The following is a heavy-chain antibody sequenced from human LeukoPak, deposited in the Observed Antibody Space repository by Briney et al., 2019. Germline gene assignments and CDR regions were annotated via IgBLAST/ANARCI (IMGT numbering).Heavy chain of an antibody. CDR2: ISGSGGST. J-gene: IGHJ4*02. CDR3: AKDRAPMIVVVTSFDY. V-gene: IGHV3-23*01. Sequence: PGGSLRLSCAASGFTFDDYAMHWVRQAPGKGLEWVSAISGSGGSTYYADSVKGRFTISRDNSKNTLYLQMNSLRAEDTAVYYCAKDRAPMIVVVTSFDYWGQGTLVTVSP. CDR1: GFTFDDYA. D-gene: IGHD3-22*01.